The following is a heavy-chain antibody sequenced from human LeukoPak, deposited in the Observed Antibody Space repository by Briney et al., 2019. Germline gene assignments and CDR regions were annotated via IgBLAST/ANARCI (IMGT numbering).Heavy chain of an antibody. D-gene: IGHD3-16*01. V-gene: IGHV3-64*01. CDR1: GFTFSSYA. J-gene: IGHJ4*02. CDR2: ISSHGGST. Sequence: QPGGSLRLSCAASGFTFSSYAMHWVRQAPGKGLEYVSAISSHGGSTYYASSVKGRFTISRDNSNNTLYLQMGSLRAEDMAVYYCARVAYDYVWGSHDYWGQGTLVTVFS. CDR3: ARVAYDYVWGSHDY.